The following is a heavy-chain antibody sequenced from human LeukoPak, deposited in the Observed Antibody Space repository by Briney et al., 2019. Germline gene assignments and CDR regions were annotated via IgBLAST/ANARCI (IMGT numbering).Heavy chain of an antibody. D-gene: IGHD3-10*01. CDR2: ISSSSSYT. Sequence: PGGSLRLSCAASGFTFSDYYMSWIRQAPGKGLEWVSYISSSSSYTNYADSVKGRFTISRDNAKNSLYLQMNSLRAEDTAAYYCARAGDGSGSLGYWGQGTLVTVSS. CDR3: ARAGDGSGSLGY. V-gene: IGHV3-11*06. CDR1: GFTFSDYY. J-gene: IGHJ4*02.